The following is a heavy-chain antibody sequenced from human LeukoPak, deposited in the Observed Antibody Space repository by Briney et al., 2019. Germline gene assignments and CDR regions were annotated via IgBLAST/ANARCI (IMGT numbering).Heavy chain of an antibody. D-gene: IGHD5-12*01. CDR2: IKSKTDGGTT. V-gene: IGHV3-15*01. J-gene: IGHJ4*02. CDR1: GFTFSSYA. CDR3: TTDVVYSGYDYFDLTDY. Sequence: GGSLRLSCAASGFTFSSYAMSWVRQAPGKGLEWVGRIKSKTDGGTTDYAAPVKGRFTISRDDSKNTLYLQMNSLKTEDTAVYYCTTDVVYSGYDYFDLTDYWGQGTLVTVSS.